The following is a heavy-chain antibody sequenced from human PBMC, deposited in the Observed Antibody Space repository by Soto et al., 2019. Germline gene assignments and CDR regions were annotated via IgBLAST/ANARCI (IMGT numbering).Heavy chain of an antibody. CDR1: GYTFTSYG. Sequence: ASVKVSCKASGYTFTSYGISWVRQAPGQGLEWMGWISAYNGNTNYAQKLQGRVTMTTDTSTSTAYMELRSLRSDDTAVYYCARDVGYCSGGSCYSDYFDYWGQGTLVTVSS. CDR3: ARDVGYCSGGSCYSDYFDY. V-gene: IGHV1-18*01. D-gene: IGHD2-15*01. J-gene: IGHJ4*02. CDR2: ISAYNGNT.